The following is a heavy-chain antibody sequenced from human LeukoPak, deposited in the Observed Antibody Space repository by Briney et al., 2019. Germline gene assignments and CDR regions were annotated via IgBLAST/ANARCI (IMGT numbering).Heavy chain of an antibody. J-gene: IGHJ4*02. CDR1: GGSISSSSYY. CDR2: IYYSGST. D-gene: IGHD2-15*01. CDR3: ARDPRYCSSGSCYIPFDY. Sequence: PSETLSLTCTVSGGSISSSSYYWGWIRQPPGKGLEWIGSIYYSGSTYYNPSLKSRVTISVDTSKNQFSLKLSSVTAADTAVYYCARDPRYCSSGSCYIPFDYWGQGTLVTVSS. V-gene: IGHV4-39*07.